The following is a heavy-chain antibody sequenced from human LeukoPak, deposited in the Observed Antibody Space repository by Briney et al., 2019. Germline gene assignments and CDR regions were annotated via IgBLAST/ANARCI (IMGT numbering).Heavy chain of an antibody. CDR1: GGSISSGGYS. V-gene: IGHV4-61*08. J-gene: IGHJ6*03. Sequence: ETLSLTCAVSGGSISSGGYSWSWIRQPPGKGLEWIGYIYYSGSTNYNPSLKSRVTISVDTSKNQFSLKLSSVTAADTAVYYCARGASWAYYYYYMDVWGKGTTVTVSS. CDR3: ARGASWAYYYYYMDV. D-gene: IGHD1-26*01. CDR2: IYYSGST.